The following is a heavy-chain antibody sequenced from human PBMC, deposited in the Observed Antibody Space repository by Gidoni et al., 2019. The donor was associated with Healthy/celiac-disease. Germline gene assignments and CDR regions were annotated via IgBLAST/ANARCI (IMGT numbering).Heavy chain of an antibody. CDR2: IKSKTDGGTT. V-gene: IGHV3-15*01. CDR3: TTDGSRWSRFQH. CDR1: GFTFSNAW. J-gene: IGHJ1*01. D-gene: IGHD2-2*03. Sequence: EVQLVESGGGLVKPGGSLRLYCAASGFTFSNAWMSWVRQAPGKGLEWVGRIKSKTDGGTTDYAAPVKGRFTISRDDSKNTLYLQMNSLKTEDTAVYYCTTDGSRWSRFQHWGQGTLVTVSS.